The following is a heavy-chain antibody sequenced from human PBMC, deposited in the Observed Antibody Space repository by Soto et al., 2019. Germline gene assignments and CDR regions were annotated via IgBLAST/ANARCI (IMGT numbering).Heavy chain of an antibody. Sequence: SETLSLTCTVSGGSLSSYYWSWIRQPPGKGLEWIGYIYYSGSTNYNPSLKSRVTISVDTSKNQFSPKLSSVTAADTAVYYCARQVAVAGTWNYYYSYMDVWGKGTTVTVSS. CDR3: ARQVAVAGTWNYYYSYMDV. CDR1: GGSLSSYY. CDR2: IYYSGST. D-gene: IGHD6-19*01. J-gene: IGHJ6*03. V-gene: IGHV4-59*08.